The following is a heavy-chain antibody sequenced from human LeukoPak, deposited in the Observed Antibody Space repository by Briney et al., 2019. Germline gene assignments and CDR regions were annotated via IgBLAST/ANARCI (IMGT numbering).Heavy chain of an antibody. CDR1: GFTFSRYA. CDR2: IKSKTDGGTT. Sequence: SGGSLRLSCAASGFTFSRYAMSWVRQAPGKGLEWVGRIKSKTDGGTTDYAAPVKGRFTISRDDSKNTLYLQMNSLKTEDTAVYYCARDQGDYYDSSGYYYWGQGTLVTVSS. CDR3: ARDQGDYYDSSGYYY. J-gene: IGHJ4*02. V-gene: IGHV3-15*01. D-gene: IGHD3-22*01.